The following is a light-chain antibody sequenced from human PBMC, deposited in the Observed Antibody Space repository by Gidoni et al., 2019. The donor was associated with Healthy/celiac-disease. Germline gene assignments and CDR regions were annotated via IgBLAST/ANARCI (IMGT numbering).Light chain of an antibody. CDR3: QQYDNLPRA. Sequence: DIKTPQSPSSLSASVGNRVTITCQASQDISNYLNWYQQKPGKAPKLLIDDASNLETGVPSRFSGSGSGTDFTFTISSLQPEDIATYYCQQYDNLPRAFGGGTKVEIK. CDR1: QDISNY. J-gene: IGKJ4*01. V-gene: IGKV1-33*01. CDR2: DAS.